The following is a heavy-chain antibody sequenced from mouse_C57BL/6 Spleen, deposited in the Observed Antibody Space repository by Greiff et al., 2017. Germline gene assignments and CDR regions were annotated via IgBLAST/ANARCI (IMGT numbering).Heavy chain of an antibody. CDR1: GFTFSSYG. Sequence: EVQLMESGGDLVKPGGSLKLSCAASGFTFSSYGMSWVRQTPDKRLEWVATISSGGSYTYYPDSVKGRFTISRDNAKNTLYLQMNSLKSEDTAMYYCASQGYEGYYFAYWGQGTLVTVSA. CDR3: ASQGYEGYYFAY. D-gene: IGHD2-3*01. V-gene: IGHV5-6*01. CDR2: ISSGGSYT. J-gene: IGHJ3*01.